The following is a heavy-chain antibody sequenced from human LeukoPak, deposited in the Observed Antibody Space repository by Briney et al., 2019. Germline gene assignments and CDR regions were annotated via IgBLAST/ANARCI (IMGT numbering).Heavy chain of an antibody. CDR2: ISGSGGST. CDR1: GFTFSSYG. J-gene: IGHJ4*02. V-gene: IGHV3-23*01. CDR3: AKDPGYSSSWSNY. Sequence: PGGSLRLSCAAPGFTFSSYGMSWVRQAPGKGLEWVSAISGSGGSTYYADSVKGRFTISRDNSKNTLYLQMNSLRAEDTAVYYCAKDPGYSSSWSNYWGQGTLVTVSS. D-gene: IGHD6-13*01.